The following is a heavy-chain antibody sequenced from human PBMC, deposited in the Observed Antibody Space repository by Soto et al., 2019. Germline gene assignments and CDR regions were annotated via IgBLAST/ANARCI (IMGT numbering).Heavy chain of an antibody. V-gene: IGHV2-5*01. J-gene: IGHJ4*02. D-gene: IGHD2-15*01. CDR1: GFSFSTTGAG. CDR3: AYRRGGSSSGGNFDY. Sequence: QIALKESGPTLVKPSQTLTLTCTFSGFSFSTTGAGVGWIRQPPGKALEWLALIFWNDAKRYSPSLRSRLTIIMDTSKNQVVLTMTNVDPVDTATYYCAYRRGGSSSGGNFDYWGQGTPVTVYS. CDR2: IFWNDAK.